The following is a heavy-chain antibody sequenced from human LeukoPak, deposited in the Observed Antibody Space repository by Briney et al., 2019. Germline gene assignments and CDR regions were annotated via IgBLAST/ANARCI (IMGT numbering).Heavy chain of an antibody. CDR1: GFTLSSSE. V-gene: IGHV3-48*03. Sequence: GGSLRLSCAVSGFTLSSSEMDWVRQAPGKGLEWVSYISRAGDGSAKYYRDSVKGRFTISRDNAKNSLYLQMNSLRAEDTAVYYCAELGITMIGGVWGKGTTVTISS. D-gene: IGHD3-10*02. CDR3: AELGITMIGGV. J-gene: IGHJ6*04. CDR2: ISRAGDGSAK.